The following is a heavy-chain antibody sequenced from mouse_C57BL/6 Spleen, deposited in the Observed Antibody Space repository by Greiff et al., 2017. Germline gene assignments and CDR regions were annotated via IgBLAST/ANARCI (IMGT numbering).Heavy chain of an antibody. V-gene: IGHV1-4*01. CDR3: ARSQLGRAYYFDY. CDR2: LNPSSGYT. CDR1: GYTFTSYT. J-gene: IGHJ2*01. D-gene: IGHD4-1*02. Sequence: QVQLKQSGAELARPGASVKMSCKASGYTFTSYTMHWVKQRPGQGLEWIGYLNPSSGYTKYNQKFKDKATLTADKSSSTAYMQLSSLTSEASAVYYCARSQLGRAYYFDYWGQGTTLTVSS.